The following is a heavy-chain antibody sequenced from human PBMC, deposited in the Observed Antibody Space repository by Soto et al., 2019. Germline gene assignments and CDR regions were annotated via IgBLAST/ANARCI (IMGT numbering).Heavy chain of an antibody. CDR3: ARDAAIGMNDY. Sequence: GASVRASCKASGRTFGYSSISWDRQAPGQGLEWMGWISAYNGNTKYAQKLQGRVTMTTDTSTSTAYMELRSLRSDDTAVYYCARDAAIGMNDYWGQGTLVTV. V-gene: IGHV1-18*01. D-gene: IGHD1-20*01. J-gene: IGHJ4*02. CDR2: ISAYNGNT. CDR1: GRTFGYSS.